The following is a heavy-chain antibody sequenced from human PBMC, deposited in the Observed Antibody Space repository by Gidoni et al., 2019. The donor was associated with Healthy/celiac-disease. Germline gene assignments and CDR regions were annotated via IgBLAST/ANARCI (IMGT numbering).Heavy chain of an antibody. CDR2: ISYDGSNK. Sequence: QVQLVESGGGGVQPGRSLRLSCAASGSNFSSYAMHWGRQAPGKGLEWVAVISYDGSNKYYADSVKGRFTISRDNSKHTLYLQMNSLRAEDTAVYYCARGGYQLLWSYYFDYWGQGTLVTVSS. J-gene: IGHJ4*02. D-gene: IGHD2-2*01. V-gene: IGHV3-30*01. CDR3: ARGGYQLLWSYYFDY. CDR1: GSNFSSYA.